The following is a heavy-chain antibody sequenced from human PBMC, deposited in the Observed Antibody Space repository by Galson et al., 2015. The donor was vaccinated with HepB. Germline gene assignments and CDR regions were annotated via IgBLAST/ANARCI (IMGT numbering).Heavy chain of an antibody. V-gene: IGHV4-59*01. CDR1: GGSISSYY. CDR3: GGSSGWYATGGVFDY. J-gene: IGHJ4*02. Sequence: SETLSLTCTVSGGSISSYYWSWIRQPPGKGLEWIGYIYYSGSTNYNPSPKSRVTISVDTSKNQFSLKLSSVTAADTAVYYCGGSSGWYATGGVFDYWGQGTLVTVSS. D-gene: IGHD6-19*01. CDR2: IYYSGST.